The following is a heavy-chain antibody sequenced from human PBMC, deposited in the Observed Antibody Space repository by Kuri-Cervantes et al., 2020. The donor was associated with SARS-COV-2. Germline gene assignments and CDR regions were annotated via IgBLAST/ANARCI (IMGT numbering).Heavy chain of an antibody. CDR3: ARHDY. CDR2: IYYDGRT. J-gene: IGHJ4*02. Sequence: GSLRLSCTVSGGSISSGGYYWGWIRQPPGKGLEFIGTIYYDGRTYYNTSLKSRVTISVDTSKNQFSLKPSSVTAADKAVYYCARHDYWGQGTLVTVSS. CDR1: GGSISSGGYY. V-gene: IGHV4-39*01.